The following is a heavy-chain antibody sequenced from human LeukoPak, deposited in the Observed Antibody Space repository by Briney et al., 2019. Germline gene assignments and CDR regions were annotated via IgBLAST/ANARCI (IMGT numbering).Heavy chain of an antibody. CDR1: GGSISSSSYY. CDR3: ARDRYYGSGSYKRNNWFDP. V-gene: IGHV4-39*02. D-gene: IGHD3-10*01. CDR2: IYYSGST. Sequence: SETLSLTCTVSGGSISSSSYYWGWIRQPPGKGLEWIGSIYYSGSTYYNPSLKSRVTISVDTSKNQFSLQLNSVTPEDTAVYYCARDRYYGSGSYKRNNWFDPWGQGTLVTVSS. J-gene: IGHJ5*02.